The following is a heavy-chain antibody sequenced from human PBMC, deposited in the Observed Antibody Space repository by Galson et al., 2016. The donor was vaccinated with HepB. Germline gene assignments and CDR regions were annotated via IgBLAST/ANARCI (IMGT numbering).Heavy chain of an antibody. CDR2: FSGSGGST. J-gene: IGHJ4*02. CDR3: AKSPPVNMAVPYFDY. CDR1: GFTFSTSA. D-gene: IGHD6-19*01. V-gene: IGHV3-23*01. Sequence: SLRLSCAASGFTFSTSAMSWVRQAPGKGLEWVSTFSGSGGSTYYADSVKGRFTISRDNSKNTLSLQMNTLRAEDPAVDYCAKSPPVNMAVPYFDYWGQGTLVTVSS.